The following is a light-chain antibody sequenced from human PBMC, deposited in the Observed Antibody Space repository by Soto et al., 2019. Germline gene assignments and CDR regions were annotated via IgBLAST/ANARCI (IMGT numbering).Light chain of an antibody. CDR3: AAWDDSLDGFWV. V-gene: IGLV1-44*01. CDR2: NNN. Sequence: QSMLTQPPSASGTPGQRVTISCSGSSSNIGSNTVSWYQQFPGTAPKLLIHNNNQRPSGVPDRFSGSKSGTSASLAISGLQSDDEADYYCAAWDDSLDGFWVFGGGTKVTVL. CDR1: SSNIGSNT. J-gene: IGLJ3*02.